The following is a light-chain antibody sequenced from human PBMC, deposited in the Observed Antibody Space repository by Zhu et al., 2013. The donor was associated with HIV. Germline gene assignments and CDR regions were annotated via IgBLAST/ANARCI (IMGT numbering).Light chain of an antibody. CDR1: QTLRNW. CDR3: QQYDTFPYA. Sequence: DIQMTQSPSTLSASVGDRVTITCRASQTLRNWVAWYQQKSGTAPKVLISKTSVLESGVPSRLSGSGSGTEFTLTIRGLQPDDLATYYCQQYDTFPYAFGQGTKLEI. J-gene: IGKJ2*01. V-gene: IGKV1-5*03. CDR2: KTS.